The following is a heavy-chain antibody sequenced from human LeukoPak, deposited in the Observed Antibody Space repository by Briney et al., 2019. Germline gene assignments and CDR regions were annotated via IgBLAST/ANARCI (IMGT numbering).Heavy chain of an antibody. D-gene: IGHD3-16*01. CDR2: IKSDGSST. CDR3: ARDYAHDAFDI. V-gene: IGHV3-74*01. CDR1: GFTFSSYW. Sequence: GGSLRLSCAASGFTFSSYWMHWVRQGPGKGLVWVSRIKSDGSSTSYADSVKGRFTISRDNAKNTLYLQMNSLRDEDTAVYYCARDYAHDAFDIWGQGTMVTVSS. J-gene: IGHJ3*02.